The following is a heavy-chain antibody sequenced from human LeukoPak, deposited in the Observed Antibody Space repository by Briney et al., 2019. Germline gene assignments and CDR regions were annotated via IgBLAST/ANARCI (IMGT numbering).Heavy chain of an antibody. CDR1: GYTFTSYG. D-gene: IGHD3-22*01. CDR2: ISAYNGNT. J-gene: IGHJ5*02. V-gene: IGHV1-18*01. Sequence: GASVKVSCKASGYTFTSYGISWVRQAPGQGLEWMGWISAYNGNTNYAQKLQGRVTMTTDTSTSTAYMELRSLRSDDTAVYYCARDRYRYYDSTGALRFDPWGQGTLVTVSS. CDR3: ARDRYRYYDSTGALRFDP.